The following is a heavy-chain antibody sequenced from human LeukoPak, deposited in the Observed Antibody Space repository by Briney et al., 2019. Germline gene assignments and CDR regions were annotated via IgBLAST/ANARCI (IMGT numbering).Heavy chain of an antibody. CDR3: ARVSLEWLLDLYYFDY. D-gene: IGHD3-3*01. J-gene: IGHJ4*02. Sequence: PSETLSLTCTVSGGSISSGGYYWSWIRQRPGKGLEWIGYIYYSGSTYYNPSLKSRVTISVDTSKNQFSLKLSSVTAADTAVYYCARVSLEWLLDLYYFDYWGQGTLVTVSS. CDR1: GGSISSGGYY. V-gene: IGHV4-31*03. CDR2: IYYSGST.